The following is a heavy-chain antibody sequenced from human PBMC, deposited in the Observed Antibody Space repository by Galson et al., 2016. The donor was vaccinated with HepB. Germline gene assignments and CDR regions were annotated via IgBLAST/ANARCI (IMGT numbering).Heavy chain of an antibody. Sequence: SLRLSCADSGFSFSNYAMSWVRQAPGKGLEWVSGIRDSGGNTYFADSVKGRFTISRDNSRNTLYLQMNSLRVEDTAVYYCAKGTTLQVHFGYFDHWGQGTLVTVSS. CDR3: AKGTTLQVHFGYFDH. J-gene: IGHJ4*02. CDR2: IRDSGGNT. CDR1: GFSFSNYA. D-gene: IGHD1/OR15-1a*01. V-gene: IGHV3-23*01.